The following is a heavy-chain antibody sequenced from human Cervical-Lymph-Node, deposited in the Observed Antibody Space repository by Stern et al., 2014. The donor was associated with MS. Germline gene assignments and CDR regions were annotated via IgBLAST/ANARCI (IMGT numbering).Heavy chain of an antibody. V-gene: IGHV3-7*01. CDR2: IKQDGSEK. CDR1: GFSFSNYW. J-gene: IGHJ4*02. Sequence: VQLVQSGGGLVQPGGSLRLSCAASGFSFSNYWMSWVRQAPGKGPEWVANIKQDGSEKYYVDSVKGRFTISRDNAKNSLYLEMNSLRAEDTAVYYCAREEEGEFDFWSGYYNRYFDYWGQGTLVTVSS. D-gene: IGHD3-3*01. CDR3: AREEEGEFDFWSGYYNRYFDY.